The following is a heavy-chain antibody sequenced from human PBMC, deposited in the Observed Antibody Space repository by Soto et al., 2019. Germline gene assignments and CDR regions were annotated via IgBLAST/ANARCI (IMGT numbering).Heavy chain of an antibody. CDR1: GGSVSSGDYY. CDR3: ARDRVGGGWLVVESD. V-gene: IGHV4-61*08. J-gene: IGHJ4*02. D-gene: IGHD6-19*01. CDR2: IYYSGST. Sequence: QVQLQESGPGLVKPSETLSLTCSVSGGSVSSGDYYWSWVRQPPGKGLEWIGYIYYSGSTKSSPSLKSRVTIAVEKSKSQFSLKLSSVTAADTAVYYCARDRVGGGWLVVESDWGQGTLVTVSS.